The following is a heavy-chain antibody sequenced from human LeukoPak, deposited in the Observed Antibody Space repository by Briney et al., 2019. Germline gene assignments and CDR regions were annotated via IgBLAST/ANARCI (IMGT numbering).Heavy chain of an antibody. CDR2: IIPIFGTA. CDR3: ARGGSGGAAAGTYY. CDR1: GGTFSSYA. V-gene: IGHV1-69*01. Sequence: GASVKVSCKASGGTFSSYAISWVRQAPGQGLEWMGGIIPIFGTANYAQKFQGRVTITADESTSTAYMELSSLRSEDTAVYYCARGGSGGAAAGTYYWGQGTLVTVSS. J-gene: IGHJ4*02. D-gene: IGHD6-13*01.